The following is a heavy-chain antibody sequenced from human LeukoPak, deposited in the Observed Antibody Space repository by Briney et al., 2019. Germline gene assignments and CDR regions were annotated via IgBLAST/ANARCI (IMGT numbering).Heavy chain of an antibody. Sequence: SETLSLTCTVSGGSISSSSYYWGWIRQPAGKRLEWNGSIYYSGSAYYNPSLKSRVTISVDTSKNQFSLKLSSVTAVDTAVYYCARAIMITFGGVIADTDAFDIWGQGTMVAVSS. CDR1: GGSISSSSYY. CDR3: ARAIMITFGGVIADTDAFDI. J-gene: IGHJ3*02. V-gene: IGHV4-39*01. CDR2: IYYSGSA. D-gene: IGHD3-16*02.